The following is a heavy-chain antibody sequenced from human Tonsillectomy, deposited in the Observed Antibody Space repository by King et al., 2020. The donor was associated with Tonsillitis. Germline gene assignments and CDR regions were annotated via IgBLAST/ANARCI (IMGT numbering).Heavy chain of an antibody. CDR3: ARDLGGDYYDSSGYYGDAFDI. CDR2: IAYDGSNK. D-gene: IGHD3-22*01. CDR1: GFTFSSYA. J-gene: IGHJ3*02. V-gene: IGHV3-30-3*01. Sequence: VQLVESGGGVVQPGRSLRLACAASGFTFSSYAMHWVRQAPGNGLEWVAVIAYDGSNKYSADSVNGRFTSSRDNSKNTLYLQMNSLRAEDTAVYYCARDLGGDYYDSSGYYGDAFDIWGQGTTVTVSS.